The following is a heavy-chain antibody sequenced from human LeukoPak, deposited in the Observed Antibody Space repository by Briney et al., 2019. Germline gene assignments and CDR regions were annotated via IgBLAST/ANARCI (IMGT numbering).Heavy chain of an antibody. Sequence: SETLSLTCTVSGGSISSYYWSWIRQPPGKGLEWIGYTYYSGSTNYNPSLKSRVTISVDTSKNQFSLKLSSVTAADTAVYYCARGGEYYDFWSGYYPFDPWGQGTLVTVSS. V-gene: IGHV4-59*01. J-gene: IGHJ5*02. D-gene: IGHD3-3*01. CDR3: ARGGEYYDFWSGYYPFDP. CDR2: TYYSGST. CDR1: GGSISSYY.